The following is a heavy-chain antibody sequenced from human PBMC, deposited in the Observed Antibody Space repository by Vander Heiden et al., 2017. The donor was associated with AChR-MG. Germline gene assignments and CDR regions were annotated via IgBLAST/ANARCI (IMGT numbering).Heavy chain of an antibody. Sequence: EVQLVESGGGLVKPGGSLRLSCAASGFTFSSYSMNWVRQAPGKGLEWVSSISSSSSYIYYADSVKGRFTISRDNAKNSLYLQMNSLRAEDTAVYYCARWVTTCNYYYYGMDVWGQGTTVTVSS. CDR3: ARWVTTCNYYYYGMDV. CDR2: ISSSSSYI. CDR1: GFTFSSYS. V-gene: IGHV3-21*01. J-gene: IGHJ6*02. D-gene: IGHD4-17*01.